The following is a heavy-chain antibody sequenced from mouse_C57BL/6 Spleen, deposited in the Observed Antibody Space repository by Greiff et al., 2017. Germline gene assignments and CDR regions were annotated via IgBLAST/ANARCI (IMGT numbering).Heavy chain of an antibody. CDR3: ARHERLFITTVVPFDY. V-gene: IGHV1-62-2*01. Sequence: VKLMESGAELVKPGASVKLSCKASGYTFTEYTIHWVKQRSGQGLEWIGWFYPGSGSIKYNEKFKDKATLTADKSSSTVYMELSRLTSEDSAVYFCARHERLFITTVVPFDYWGQGTTLTVSS. CDR2: FYPGSGSI. J-gene: IGHJ2*01. CDR1: GYTFTEYT. D-gene: IGHD1-1*01.